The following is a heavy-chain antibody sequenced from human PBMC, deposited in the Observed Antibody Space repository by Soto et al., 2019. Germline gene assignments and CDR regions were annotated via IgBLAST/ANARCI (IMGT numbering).Heavy chain of an antibody. CDR2: ITSNGDNT. CDR3: VKGNQLLRYYFDY. CDR1: GFTFSNFA. Sequence: GGSLRLSCSASGFTFSNFAMHWVRQAPGEGLEYVSGITSNGDNTYHADSVQGRFTISRDNSKSTLYLQMTSLRVEDTAVYYCVKGNQLLRYYFDYWGRGALVTVSS. J-gene: IGHJ4*02. V-gene: IGHV3-64D*06. D-gene: IGHD2-2*01.